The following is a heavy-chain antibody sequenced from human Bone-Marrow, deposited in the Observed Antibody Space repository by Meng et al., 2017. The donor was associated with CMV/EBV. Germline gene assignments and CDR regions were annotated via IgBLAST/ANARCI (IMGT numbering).Heavy chain of an antibody. J-gene: IGHJ3*02. CDR1: GFTFSSYS. D-gene: IGHD3-22*01. Sequence: GGSLRLSCAASGFTFSSYSMNWVRQAPGKGLEWVSSISSSSSYIYYADSVKGRFTISRDNAKNSLYLQMNSLRAEDTAVYYCARDTYYYDSSGYALGGLVPTYDAFDIWGQGTMVTVSS. V-gene: IGHV3-21*01. CDR2: ISSSSSYI. CDR3: ARDTYYYDSSGYALGGLVPTYDAFDI.